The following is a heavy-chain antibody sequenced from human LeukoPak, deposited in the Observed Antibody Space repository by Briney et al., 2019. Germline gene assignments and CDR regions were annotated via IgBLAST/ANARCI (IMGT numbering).Heavy chain of an antibody. D-gene: IGHD2-2*01. CDR3: TTGFGLVVPGFDY. Sequence: GGSLRLSCAASGFTFSNAWMSWVRQAPGKGLEWVGRIKSKTDGGTTDYAAPVKGRFTISRDDSKNTLYLQMNSLKTEDTAVYYCTTGFGLVVPGFDYWGQGTLVTVSS. CDR1: GFTFSNAW. CDR2: IKSKTDGGTT. J-gene: IGHJ4*02. V-gene: IGHV3-15*01.